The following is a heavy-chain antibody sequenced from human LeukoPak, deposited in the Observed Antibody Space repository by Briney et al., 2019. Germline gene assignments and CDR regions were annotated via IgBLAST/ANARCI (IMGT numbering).Heavy chain of an antibody. J-gene: IGHJ3*02. V-gene: IGHV4-39*07. CDR3: ARALGAFDI. Sequence: SETLSLTCTVPSGSISTSNYYWGWVRQPPGKALEWIGNIFYSGSTYYSPSLKSRVTISLDKSKNQVSLKLNSVTAADTAVYYCARALGAFDIWGQGTMVTVSS. CDR2: IFYSGST. CDR1: SGSISTSNYY.